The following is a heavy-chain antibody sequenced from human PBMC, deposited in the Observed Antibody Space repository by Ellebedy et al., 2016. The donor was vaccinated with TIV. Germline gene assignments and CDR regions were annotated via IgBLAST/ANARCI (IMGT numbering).Heavy chain of an antibody. Sequence: ASVKVSCXASGYTFTSYDINWVRQATGQGLEWMGWMNPNSGNTGYAQKFQGRVTMTRNTSISTAYMELSSLRSEDTAVYYCARGVAVPAAIFWGYYGMDVWGQGTTVTVSS. J-gene: IGHJ6*02. CDR3: ARGVAVPAAIFWGYYGMDV. CDR2: MNPNSGNT. V-gene: IGHV1-8*01. D-gene: IGHD2-2*02. CDR1: GYTFTSYD.